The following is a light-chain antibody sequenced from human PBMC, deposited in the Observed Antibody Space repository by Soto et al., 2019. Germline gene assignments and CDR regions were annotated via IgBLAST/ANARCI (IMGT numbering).Light chain of an antibody. J-gene: IGKJ5*01. Sequence: DIQMTQSPSSLSASVGDRVTMTCRASQTIGIYLNWYQQKPGKAPKFLMYAASNLKGGVPSRFSGSGSGTYFPLTITSLQPEDFATYYCQQSYSIPITFGQGTRLEIK. V-gene: IGKV1-39*01. CDR3: QQSYSIPIT. CDR2: AAS. CDR1: QTIGIY.